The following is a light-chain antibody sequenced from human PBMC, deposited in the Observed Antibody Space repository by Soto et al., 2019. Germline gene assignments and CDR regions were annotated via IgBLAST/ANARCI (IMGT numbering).Light chain of an antibody. Sequence: EIVMTQSPATLSVSPGARATLSCRASPSVSSNLAWYQQKPGQAPRLLIYGASTRATGIPARFSGSGSGTEFTLTISSLQSEDFAVYYCQQYNNWPPTFGQGTKVEIK. CDR1: PSVSSN. CDR3: QQYNNWPPT. CDR2: GAS. V-gene: IGKV3-15*01. J-gene: IGKJ1*01.